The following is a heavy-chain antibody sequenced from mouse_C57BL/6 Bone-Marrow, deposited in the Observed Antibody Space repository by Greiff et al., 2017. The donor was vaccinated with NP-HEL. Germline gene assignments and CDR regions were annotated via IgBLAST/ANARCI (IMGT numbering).Heavy chain of an antibody. CDR3: AREEVGITTVVADYAMDY. D-gene: IGHD1-1*01. Sequence: EVQLQQSGPELVKPGASVKISCKASRYTFTDYYMNWVKQSHGKSLEWIGDINPNNGGTSYNQKFKGKATLTVDKSSSTAYMELRSLTSEDSAVYYCAREEVGITTVVADYAMDYWGQGTSVTVSS. CDR2: INPNNGGT. J-gene: IGHJ4*01. V-gene: IGHV1-26*01. CDR1: RYTFTDYY.